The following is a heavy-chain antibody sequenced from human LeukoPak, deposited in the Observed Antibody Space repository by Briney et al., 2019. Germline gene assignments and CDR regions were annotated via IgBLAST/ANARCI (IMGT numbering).Heavy chain of an antibody. CDR2: VGSTGDNI. Sequence: PGGSLRLSCAASGFTFSSCAMNWVRQAPGKGLEWVSIVGSTGDNIYYADSVKGRFTISRDNSKNTLYLQMNSLRPEDTAVYYCASEPGLSRGAVYAMDVWGQGTTVTVSS. V-gene: IGHV3-23*01. D-gene: IGHD3-22*01. CDR3: ASEPGLSRGAVYAMDV. J-gene: IGHJ6*02. CDR1: GFTFSSCA.